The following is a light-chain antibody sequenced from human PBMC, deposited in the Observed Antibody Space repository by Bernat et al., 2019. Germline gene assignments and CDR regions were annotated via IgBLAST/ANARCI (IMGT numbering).Light chain of an antibody. CDR2: DVS. Sequence: QSALTQPASVSGSPGQSITISCTGTSSDVGGYNYVFWYQQHPGKAPKLMIYDVSNRPSGVSNRFSGSKSGNTASLTISGLQAEDEADYYCSSYTSSSTPQFVFGTGTKVTVL. J-gene: IGLJ1*01. CDR3: SSYTSSSTPQFV. CDR1: SSDVGGYNY. V-gene: IGLV2-14*01.